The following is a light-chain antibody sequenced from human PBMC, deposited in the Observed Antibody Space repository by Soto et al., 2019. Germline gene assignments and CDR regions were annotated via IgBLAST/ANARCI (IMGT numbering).Light chain of an antibody. CDR1: SSDIGTYIL. CDR2: EGS. V-gene: IGLV2-23*01. J-gene: IGLJ3*02. CDR3: CSYAGGSTWV. Sequence: QSALTQPASVSGSPGQSITISCTGTSSDIGTYILVSWYQQHPGKAPKLMIYEGSKRPSGVSNRFSGSKSGNTASLTISGLQAEDEADYYCCSYAGGSTWVFGGGTKLTVL.